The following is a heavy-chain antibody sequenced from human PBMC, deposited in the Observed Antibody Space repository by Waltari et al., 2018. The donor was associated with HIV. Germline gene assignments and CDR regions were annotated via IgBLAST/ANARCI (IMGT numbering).Heavy chain of an antibody. Sequence: QVQLLESGGGVVQPGKSLRLSFAASGFPFSSSALHGVRQAPGKGLEWVAVIWHDANNQYYADSVQGRFTISRDNSKNTLYLQMNSLRAEDTALYYCARDSPAFSRGTEELDYWGQGTLVTVSS. CDR2: IWHDANNQ. CDR3: ARDSPAFSRGTEELDY. J-gene: IGHJ4*02. V-gene: IGHV3-33*01. D-gene: IGHD2-2*01. CDR1: GFPFSSSA.